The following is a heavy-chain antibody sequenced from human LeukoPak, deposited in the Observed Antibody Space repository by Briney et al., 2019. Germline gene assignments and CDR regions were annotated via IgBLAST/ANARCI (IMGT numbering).Heavy chain of an antibody. CDR2: ISYDGSNK. CDR1: GFTFSSYG. CDR3: ARSSVAVADPNWFDP. D-gene: IGHD6-19*01. Sequence: ERSLRLSCAASGFTFSSYGMHWVRQVPGKGLEWVAVISYDGSNKHYADSVKGRFTTSRDNSKNTLYLQMNSLRAEDTAVYYCARSSVAVADPNWFDPWGQGTLVTVSS. V-gene: IGHV3-30*19. J-gene: IGHJ5*02.